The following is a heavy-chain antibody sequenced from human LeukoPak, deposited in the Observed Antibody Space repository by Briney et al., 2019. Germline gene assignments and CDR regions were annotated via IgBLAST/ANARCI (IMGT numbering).Heavy chain of an antibody. D-gene: IGHD1-26*01. J-gene: IGHJ4*02. V-gene: IGHV1-2*02. Sequence: ASVKVSCKASGYTFTGYYMHWVRQAPGQGLEWMGWINPNSGGTNYAQKFQGRVTITADTSTDTVYLELNRLTSEDTAVYYCATDRQGARFGQDYWGQGTLVTVSS. CDR2: INPNSGGT. CDR1: GYTFTGYY. CDR3: ATDRQGARFGQDY.